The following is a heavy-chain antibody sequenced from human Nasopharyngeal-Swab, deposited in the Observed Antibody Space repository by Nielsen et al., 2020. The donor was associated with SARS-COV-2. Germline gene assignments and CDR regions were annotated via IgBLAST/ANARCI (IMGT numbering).Heavy chain of an antibody. CDR3: ASIVVVIPASGGDY. CDR2: ISGSGGST. D-gene: IGHD3-22*01. Sequence: GESLKISCAASGFTFSSYAMSWVRQAPGKGLEWVSAISGSGGSTYYADSVKGRFTISRDNSKNTLYLQRNSLRAEDTAVYYCASIVVVIPASGGDYWGQGTLVTVSS. V-gene: IGHV3-23*01. CDR1: GFTFSSYA. J-gene: IGHJ4*02.